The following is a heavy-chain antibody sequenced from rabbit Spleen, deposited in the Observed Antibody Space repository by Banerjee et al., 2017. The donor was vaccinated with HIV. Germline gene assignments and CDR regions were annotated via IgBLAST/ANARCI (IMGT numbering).Heavy chain of an antibody. J-gene: IGHJ6*01. CDR3: ARDTASSFSSYGMDL. D-gene: IGHD8-1*01. CDR2: IDAGSSGFT. CDR1: GFSFSSGYD. Sequence: QQQLEESGGGLVQTGGSLKLSCKASGFSFSSGYDMCWVRQAPGKGLEWIACIDAGSSGFTYFATWAEGRFTISKTSSTTVTLEMTRLTAADTATYFCARDTASSFSSYGMDLWGPGTLVTVS. V-gene: IGHV1S45*01.